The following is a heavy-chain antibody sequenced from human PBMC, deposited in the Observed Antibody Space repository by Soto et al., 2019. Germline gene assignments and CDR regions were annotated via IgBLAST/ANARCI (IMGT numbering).Heavy chain of an antibody. CDR3: VRESTPSGPNWFDT. CDR2: ISHSGST. V-gene: IGHV4-30-2*01. J-gene: IGHJ5*02. D-gene: IGHD2-8*02. CDR1: LGSLSGRLSA. Sequence: TRSLSCSFCLGSLSGRLSAWNCIRQPPGKGLEWIAYISHSGSTYYNPSITSRVTTSADRSENQFYMKLNSLTAADTAVYYCVRESTPSGPNWFDTWGPGILVTVYS.